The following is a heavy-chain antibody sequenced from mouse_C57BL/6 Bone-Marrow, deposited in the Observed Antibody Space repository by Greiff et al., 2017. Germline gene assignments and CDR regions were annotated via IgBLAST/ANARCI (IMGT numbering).Heavy chain of an antibody. CDR1: GYTFTSYW. D-gene: IGHD1-1*01. CDR2: IDPSDSYT. CDR3: ARSGYYGGLDY. Sequence: VQLQQPGAELVKPGASVKLSCKASGYTFTSYWMQWVKQRPGQGLEWIGEIDPSDSYTNYNQKFKGKATLTVDTSSSTAYMQLSSLTSEDSAVYYCARSGYYGGLDYWGQGTTLTVSS. J-gene: IGHJ2*01. V-gene: IGHV1-50*01.